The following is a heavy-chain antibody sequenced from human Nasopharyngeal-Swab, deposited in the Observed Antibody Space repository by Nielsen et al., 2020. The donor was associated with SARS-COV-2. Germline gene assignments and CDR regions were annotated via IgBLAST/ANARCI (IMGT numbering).Heavy chain of an antibody. CDR1: GYSFTKYW. D-gene: IGHD5-24*01. CDR2: IYPGNSQT. Sequence: GGSLRLSCKASGYSFTKYWIGWVRQLPGKGLEWMGIIYPGNSQTKYSPSFQGQITISVDKSINTAYLQWSSLRASDTAMYFCARRAARDGYNYEVDPWGQGTQVTVSS. V-gene: IGHV5-51*01. J-gene: IGHJ5*02. CDR3: ARRAARDGYNYEVDP.